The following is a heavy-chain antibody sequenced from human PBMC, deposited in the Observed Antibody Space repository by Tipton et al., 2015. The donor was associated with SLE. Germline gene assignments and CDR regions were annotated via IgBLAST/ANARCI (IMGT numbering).Heavy chain of an antibody. Sequence: QSGPEVKKPGASVKVSCKASGYTFTSYYMHWVRQAPGQGLEWMGIINPSGGSTSYAQKFQGRVTITADKSTSTAYMELSSLRSEDTAGYYCAAHYYGSGSYDYWGQGTLVTVSS. CDR2: INPSGGST. CDR1: GYTFTSYY. CDR3: AAHYYGSGSYDY. V-gene: IGHV1-46*01. J-gene: IGHJ4*02. D-gene: IGHD3-10*01.